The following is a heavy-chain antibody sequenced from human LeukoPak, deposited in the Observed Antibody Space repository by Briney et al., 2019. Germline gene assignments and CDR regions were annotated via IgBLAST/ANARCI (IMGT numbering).Heavy chain of an antibody. D-gene: IGHD5-18*01. CDR3: ARGMVTTLYYYMDV. Sequence: GGSLRLSCAASGFAFSSYAMHWVRQAPGKGLEWVAVISYDGSNKYYADSVKGRFTISRDNSKNTLYLQMNSLRAEDTAVYYCARGMVTTLYYYMDVWGKGTTVTVSS. CDR2: ISYDGSNK. J-gene: IGHJ6*03. V-gene: IGHV3-30-3*01. CDR1: GFAFSSYA.